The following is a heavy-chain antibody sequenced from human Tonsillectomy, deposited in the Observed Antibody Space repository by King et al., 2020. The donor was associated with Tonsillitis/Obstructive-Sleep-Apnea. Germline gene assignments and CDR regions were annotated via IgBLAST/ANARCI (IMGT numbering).Heavy chain of an antibody. V-gene: IGHV1-18*01. CDR2: ISAYNGNT. CDR3: ARIAVAGHYYYYGMDV. D-gene: IGHD6-19*01. Sequence: QLVQSGAEVKKPGASVKVSCKASGYTFTSYGISWVRQAPGQGLEWMGWISAYNGNTNYAQKLQGRVTMTTDTSTRTAYMELRSLRSEDTAVYYCARIAVAGHYYYYGMDVWGQGTTVTVSS. J-gene: IGHJ6*02. CDR1: GYTFTSYG.